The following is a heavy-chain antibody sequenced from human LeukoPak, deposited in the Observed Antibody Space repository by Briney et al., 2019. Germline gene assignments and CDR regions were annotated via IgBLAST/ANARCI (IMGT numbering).Heavy chain of an antibody. J-gene: IGHJ6*02. V-gene: IGHV4-59*12. CDR1: GGSISNYY. CDR2: ISYNGSN. CDR3: ARDPSRDWAPYAVDV. Sequence: WETLCLTCTVSGGSISNYYWTWIRQSPGKGLEWVGYISYNGSNNYNPSLNNRITISSDPSKNQFTLRLSSVTAADTAVYYCARDPSRDWAPYAVDVWGPGATVIVSS. D-gene: IGHD3-9*01.